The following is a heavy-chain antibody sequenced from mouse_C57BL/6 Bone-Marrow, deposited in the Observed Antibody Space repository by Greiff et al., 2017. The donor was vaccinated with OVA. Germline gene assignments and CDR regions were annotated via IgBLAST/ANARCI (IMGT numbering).Heavy chain of an antibody. CDR2: IDPSDSYT. V-gene: IGHV1-69*01. CDR1: GYTFTSYW. J-gene: IGHJ2*01. CDR3: ARSLDFDY. D-gene: IGHD1-2*01. Sequence: QVQLQQPGAELVMPGASVKLSCKASGYTFTSYWMHWVKQRPGQGLEWIGEIDPSDSYTNYNQKFKGKSTLTVDKSSSTAYMQLSSLTSEDAAVYYCARSLDFDYGGQGTTLTVSS.